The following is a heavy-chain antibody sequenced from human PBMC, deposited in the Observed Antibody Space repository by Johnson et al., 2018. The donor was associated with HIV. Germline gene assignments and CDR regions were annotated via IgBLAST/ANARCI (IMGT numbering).Heavy chain of an antibody. CDR3: ARASVSSPRYSSSSDDAFDI. CDR1: GFTFSSYA. CDR2: ISYDGSNK. V-gene: IGHV3-30*04. D-gene: IGHD6-6*01. J-gene: IGHJ3*02. Sequence: LQLVESGGGAVQPGRSLRLSCAASGFTFSSYAMHWVRQAPGKGLEWVAVISYDGSNKYYADSVQGRFTIPRDHSKNTLYLQMNSLRAEDTAVYYCARASVSSPRYSSSSDDAFDIWGQGTMVTVSS.